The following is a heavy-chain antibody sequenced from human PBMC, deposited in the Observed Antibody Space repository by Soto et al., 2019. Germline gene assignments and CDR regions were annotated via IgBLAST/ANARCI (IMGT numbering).Heavy chain of an antibody. CDR3: ARVRDDYGDYIFDY. CDR2: ISSSSSYT. Sequence: LSLTCAVYGGSFSDYYMSWIRQAPGKGLEWVSYISSSSSYTNYADSVKGRFTISRDNAKNSLYLQMNSLRAEDTAVYYCARVRDDYGDYIFDYWGQGTLVTVSS. CDR1: GGSFSDYY. D-gene: IGHD4-17*01. J-gene: IGHJ4*02. V-gene: IGHV3-11*06.